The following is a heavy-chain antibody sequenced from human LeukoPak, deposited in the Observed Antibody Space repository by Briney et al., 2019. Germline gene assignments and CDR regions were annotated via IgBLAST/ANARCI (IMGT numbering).Heavy chain of an antibody. J-gene: IGHJ3*01. CDR2: IYYSGST. CDR3: ARGVEYSSSFDAFDV. CDR1: GGSISSGGYY. D-gene: IGHD6-6*01. V-gene: IGHV4-61*08. Sequence: SETLSLTCTVSGGSISSGGYYWSWIRQPPGRGLEWIGYIYYSGSTNYNPSLKSRVTISVDTSKNQFSLKLSSVTAADTAVYYCARGVEYSSSFDAFDVWGQGTMVTVSS.